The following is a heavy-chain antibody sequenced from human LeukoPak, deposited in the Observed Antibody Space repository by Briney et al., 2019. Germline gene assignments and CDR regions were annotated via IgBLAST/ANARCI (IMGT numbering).Heavy chain of an antibody. CDR2: ISSSSSTI. D-gene: IGHD3-22*01. Sequence: HPGGSLRLSCAASGFTFSSYSMNWVRQAPGKGLEWVSYISSSSSTIYYADSVKGRFTISRDNAKNSLYLQMNSLRDEDTAVYYCARDLTMIVVIAKDAFDIWGQGTMVTVSS. CDR1: GFTFSSYS. V-gene: IGHV3-48*02. CDR3: ARDLTMIVVIAKDAFDI. J-gene: IGHJ3*02.